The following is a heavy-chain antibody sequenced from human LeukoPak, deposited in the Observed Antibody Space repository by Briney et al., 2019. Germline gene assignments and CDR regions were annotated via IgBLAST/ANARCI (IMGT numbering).Heavy chain of an antibody. Sequence: SETLSLTCAVYGGYFSGYYWSWIRQPPGKGLEWIGEINHSGSTNYNPSLKSRVTISVDTSKNQFSLKLSSVTAADTAVYYCARGRNSYSSGWFRDYGMDVWGKGTTVTVSS. CDR3: ARGRNSYSSGWFRDYGMDV. CDR1: GGYFSGYY. D-gene: IGHD6-19*01. J-gene: IGHJ6*04. CDR2: INHSGST. V-gene: IGHV4-34*01.